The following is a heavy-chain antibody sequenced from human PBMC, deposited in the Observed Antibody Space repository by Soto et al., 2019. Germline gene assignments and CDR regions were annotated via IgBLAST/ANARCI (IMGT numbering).Heavy chain of an antibody. CDR2: ISAYNGNT. CDR1: GYTFTSYG. D-gene: IGHD5-12*01. J-gene: IGHJ4*02. V-gene: IGHV1-18*01. Sequence: QVQLVQSGSEVKKPGASVKVSCKASGYTFTSYGISWVRQAPGQGLEWMGWISAYNGNTNYAHKLQGRGTMTTDTATRTAYMELRNLRSDDTAVYYCARVSDIVATLVPKFDYWGQGQLVTVSS. CDR3: ARVSDIVATLVPKFDY.